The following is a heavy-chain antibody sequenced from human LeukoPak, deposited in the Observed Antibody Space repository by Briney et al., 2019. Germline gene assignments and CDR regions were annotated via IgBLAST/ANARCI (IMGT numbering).Heavy chain of an antibody. V-gene: IGHV4-59*01. J-gene: IGHJ4*02. Sequence: SETLSLTCTVSGGPMSNYYWAWIRQPPGKGLEWIGYIYYTGTTKTNPSLKSRVTTSIDTSKNQLSLKLNSVTAADTAVYYCARYDRSGYSLELWGQGTLVTVSS. CDR1: GGPMSNYY. CDR3: ARYDRSGYSLEL. CDR2: IYYTGTT. D-gene: IGHD3-22*01.